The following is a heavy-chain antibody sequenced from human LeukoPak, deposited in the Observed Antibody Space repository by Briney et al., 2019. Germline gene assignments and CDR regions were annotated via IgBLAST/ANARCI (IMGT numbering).Heavy chain of an antibody. CDR2: ISWNSGSI. Sequence: GGPLRLSCAASGFTFDDYAMHWVRQAPGKGLEWVSGISWNSGSIGYADSVKGRFTISRDNAKNTVYPQMNSLRAEDTAVYYCVSFYETYWGRGTLVTVSS. CDR3: VSFYETY. D-gene: IGHD2/OR15-2a*01. J-gene: IGHJ4*02. CDR1: GFTFDDYA. V-gene: IGHV3-9*01.